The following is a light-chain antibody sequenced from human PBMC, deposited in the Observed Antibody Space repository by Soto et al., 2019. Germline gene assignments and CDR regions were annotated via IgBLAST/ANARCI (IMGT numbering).Light chain of an antibody. Sequence: QSVLTQPPSASGSPGQSVTISCTGTSSDVGGYNYVSWYQQHPGKAPKLMIYEVNKRPSGVPDRFSGSKSGNTASLTVSGLQAEDEADYYCSSYADSNNFPYVFGPGTKLTVL. V-gene: IGLV2-8*01. CDR3: SSYADSNNFPYV. CDR2: EVN. CDR1: SSDVGGYNY. J-gene: IGLJ1*01.